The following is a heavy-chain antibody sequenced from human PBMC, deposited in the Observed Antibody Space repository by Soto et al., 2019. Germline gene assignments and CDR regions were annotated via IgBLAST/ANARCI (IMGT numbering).Heavy chain of an antibody. J-gene: IGHJ4*02. D-gene: IGHD2-2*01. Sequence: HPGGSLRLSCAASGFTFSGFTMNWVRQAPGRGLEWVSYISRRGETIYYADSVKGRFTISRDNAENSLYLQMNSLRDEDTAVYYCASRNLADCSSTSCLYYFDYWGQGTLVTVSS. CDR3: ASRNLADCSSTSCLYYFDY. V-gene: IGHV3-48*02. CDR1: GFTFSGFT. CDR2: ISRRGETI.